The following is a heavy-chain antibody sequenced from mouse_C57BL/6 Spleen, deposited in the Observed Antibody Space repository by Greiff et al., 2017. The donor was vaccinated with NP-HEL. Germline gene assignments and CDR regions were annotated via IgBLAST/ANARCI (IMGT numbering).Heavy chain of an antibody. J-gene: IGHJ2*01. CDR1: GYTFTSYW. D-gene: IGHD1-1*01. CDR3: ARTVVADY. Sequence: QVQLQQSGAELVKPGASVKLSCKASGYTFTSYWMQWVKQRPGQGLEWIGEIDPSDSYTNYNQKFKGKATLTVDTSSSTAYMQLSSLTSEDSAVYYCARTVVADYWGQGTTLTVSS. V-gene: IGHV1-50*01. CDR2: IDPSDSYT.